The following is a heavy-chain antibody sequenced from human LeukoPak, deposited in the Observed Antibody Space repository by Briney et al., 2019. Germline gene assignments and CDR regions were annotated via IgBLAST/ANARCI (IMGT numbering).Heavy chain of an antibody. V-gene: IGHV1-2*02. CDR3: ARDVSAGGTNWFDP. J-gene: IGHJ5*02. CDR2: INPNSGGP. Sequence: ASVTVSCKASGYTFTGYYIHWVRQAPGQGLEWMGWINPNSGGPNYAQKFQGRVTMTRDTSISTAYMEMSRLRSDDTAVYYCARDVSAGGTNWFDPWGQGTLATVSS. D-gene: IGHD3-16*01. CDR1: GYTFTGYY.